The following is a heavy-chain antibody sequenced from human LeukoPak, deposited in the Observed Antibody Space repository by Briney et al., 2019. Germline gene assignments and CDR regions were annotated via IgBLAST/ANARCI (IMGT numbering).Heavy chain of an antibody. D-gene: IGHD3-9*01. J-gene: IGHJ1*01. Sequence: PGGSLRLSCAASGFTFSSYGMHWVRQAPGKGLEWVAVISYDGSNKYYADSVKGRFTISRDNSKNTLYLQMNSLRAEDTAVYYCVKPPDWSPFAEYFQHWGQGTLVTVSS. CDR2: ISYDGSNK. CDR3: VKPPDWSPFAEYFQH. V-gene: IGHV3-30*18. CDR1: GFTFSSYG.